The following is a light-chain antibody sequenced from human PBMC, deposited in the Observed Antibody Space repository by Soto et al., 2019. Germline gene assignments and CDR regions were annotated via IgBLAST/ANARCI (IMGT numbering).Light chain of an antibody. J-gene: IGLJ2*01. Sequence: QSVLTQPPSASGTPGQRVTISCSGSSSNIGSNTVNWYQQLPGTAPKLLIYSNNQRPSGVPDRFSGSKSGTSASLAIGGLPAEDEADYYCAAWDDSLNGVVFGGGTKLTVL. CDR2: SNN. V-gene: IGLV1-44*01. CDR1: SSNIGSNT. CDR3: AAWDDSLNGVV.